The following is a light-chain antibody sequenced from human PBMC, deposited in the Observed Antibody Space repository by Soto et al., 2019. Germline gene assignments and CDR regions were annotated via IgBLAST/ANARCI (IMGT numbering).Light chain of an antibody. J-gene: IGKJ1*01. V-gene: IGKV3-11*01. Sequence: EIVLTQSPATLSLSPGERATLSCRASQSVSYHLAWYQQKPGQPPRLLIYDASNRATGIPARFSGSGSGTDFTLTISSLEPEDSAIYYCQQRNNWPPWTFGQGTKVEIK. CDR3: QQRNNWPPWT. CDR2: DAS. CDR1: QSVSYH.